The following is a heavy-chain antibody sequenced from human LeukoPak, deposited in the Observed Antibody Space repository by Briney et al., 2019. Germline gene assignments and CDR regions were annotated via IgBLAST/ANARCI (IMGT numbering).Heavy chain of an antibody. CDR1: GFTFSGYA. V-gene: IGHV3-23*01. Sequence: GGSLRLSCAASGFTFSGYAMSWVRQAPGKGLEWVSGISGSGGSTYYADSVKGRCTISRDNSKNTLFLQMNSLRAEDTAVYYCAIDFYRGRQFDYWGQGTLVTVSS. CDR2: ISGSGGST. D-gene: IGHD2/OR15-2a*01. J-gene: IGHJ4*02. CDR3: AIDFYRGRQFDY.